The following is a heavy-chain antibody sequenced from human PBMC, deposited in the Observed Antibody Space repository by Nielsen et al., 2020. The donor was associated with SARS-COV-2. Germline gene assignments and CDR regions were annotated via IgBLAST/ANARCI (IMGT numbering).Heavy chain of an antibody. J-gene: IGHJ5*02. CDR2: ISSSGSTI. CDR1: GFTFSSYE. Sequence: GGSLRLSCAASGFTFSSYEMNWVRQAPGKGLEWVSYISSSGSTIYYADSVKGRFTISRDNAKNSLYLQMNSLRAEDTAVYYCARDLYYYDSSGYYPWGQGTLVTVSS. V-gene: IGHV3-48*03. D-gene: IGHD3-22*01. CDR3: ARDLYYYDSSGYYP.